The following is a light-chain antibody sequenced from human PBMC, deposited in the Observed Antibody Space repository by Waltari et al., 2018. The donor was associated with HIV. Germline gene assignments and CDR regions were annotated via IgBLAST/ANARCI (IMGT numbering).Light chain of an antibody. CDR3: QQTYSTPR. V-gene: IGKV1-39*01. J-gene: IGKJ2*01. CDR2: VAS. CDR1: QSIGPY. Sequence: DIQMTQSPSSLSASVGDRVTITCQASQSIGPYLNWYQQKPGKAPRRLIYVASSLQSGVPSRFSGSGSGTDFTLTISSLQPEDSATYYCQQTYSTPRFGQGTKLEIK.